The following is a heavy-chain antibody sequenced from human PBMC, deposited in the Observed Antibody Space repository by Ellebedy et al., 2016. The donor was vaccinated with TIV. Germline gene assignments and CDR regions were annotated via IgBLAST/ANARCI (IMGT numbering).Heavy chain of an antibody. CDR1: GYSFKTYW. V-gene: IGHV5-10-1*01. J-gene: IGHJ4*02. CDR3: ARLQYDYDVLDH. D-gene: IGHD4-17*01. CDR2: IDPSDSYV. Sequence: PGGSLRLSCQGSGYSFKTYWINWVRQVPGKGLEWMGRIDPSDSYVYYSPSFQGHVTISADKSISTAYLHWASLKASDTAMYYCARLQYDYDVLDHWGQGTLVTVSS.